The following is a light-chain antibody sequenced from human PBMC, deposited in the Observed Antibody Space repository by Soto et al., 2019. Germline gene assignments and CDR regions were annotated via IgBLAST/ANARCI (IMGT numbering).Light chain of an antibody. J-gene: IGKJ4*01. CDR1: QTISSW. CDR3: QRYNSVFSLT. CDR2: AAS. Sequence: DIQMTQSPSSLSGSVGDRVTITCRASQTISSWLAWYQQKPGKVPKLLIFAASTLQSGVPSRFSGSGSRTDFTLAISSLQPEDVATYYCQRYNSVFSLTFGGGTKVDIK. V-gene: IGKV1-27*01.